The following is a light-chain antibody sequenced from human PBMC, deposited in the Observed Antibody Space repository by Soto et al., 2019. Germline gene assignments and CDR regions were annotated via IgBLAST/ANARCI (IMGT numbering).Light chain of an antibody. CDR3: AAWDDSLNGVV. Sequence: QSVLTQPPSASGTPGQRVTISCSGSSSNIGSNTVNWYQQLPGTAPKLLIYSNNQRPSGVADRFSGSQSGTSASLAISGLQSEDEADYYCAAWDDSLNGVVFGGGTKLTVL. J-gene: IGLJ2*01. CDR1: SSNIGSNT. CDR2: SNN. V-gene: IGLV1-44*01.